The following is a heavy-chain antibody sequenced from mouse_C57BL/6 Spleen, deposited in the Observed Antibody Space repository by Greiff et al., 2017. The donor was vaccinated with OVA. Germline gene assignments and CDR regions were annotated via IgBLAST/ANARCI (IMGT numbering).Heavy chain of an antibody. CDR3: ASDDGYYPFAY. Sequence: EVKLVESGPGLVKPSQSLSLTCSVTGYSITSGYYWNWIRQFPGNKLEWMGYISYDGSNNYNPSLKNRISITRDTSKNQFFLKLNSVTTEDTATYYCASDDGYYPFAYWGQGTLVTVSA. J-gene: IGHJ3*01. V-gene: IGHV3-6*01. CDR1: GYSITSGYY. CDR2: ISYDGSN. D-gene: IGHD2-3*01.